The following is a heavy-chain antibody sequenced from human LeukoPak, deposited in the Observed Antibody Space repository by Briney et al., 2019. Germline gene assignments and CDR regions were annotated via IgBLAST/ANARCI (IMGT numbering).Heavy chain of an antibody. CDR3: TTEPYSSGWPYYFDY. CDR1: GSTFSNAW. Sequence: GGSLRLSCAASGSTFSNAWMSWVRQAPGKGLEWVGRIKSKTDGGTTDYAAPVKGRFTISRDDSKNTLYLQMNSLKTEDTAVYYCTTEPYSSGWPYYFDYWGQGTLVTVSS. CDR2: IKSKTDGGTT. D-gene: IGHD6-19*01. V-gene: IGHV3-15*01. J-gene: IGHJ4*02.